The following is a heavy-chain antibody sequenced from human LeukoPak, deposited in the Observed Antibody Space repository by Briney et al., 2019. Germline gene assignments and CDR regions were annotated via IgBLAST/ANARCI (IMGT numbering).Heavy chain of an antibody. CDR2: MNPYRGTT. V-gene: IGHV1-2*02. J-gene: IGHJ6*03. D-gene: IGHD6-6*01. CDR3: ARAARGAYYLDV. Sequence: ASVKVSCKASGYTFTGHYMHWVRQAPVQGLEWMGLMNPYRGTTYYAQKFQGRVTMTRDTSITTAYMEMLRLTSDRTAVSSCARAARGAYYLDVWGTGTQVTAS. CDR1: GYTFTGHY.